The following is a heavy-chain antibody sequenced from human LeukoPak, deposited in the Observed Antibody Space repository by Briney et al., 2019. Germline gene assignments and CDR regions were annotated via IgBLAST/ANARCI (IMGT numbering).Heavy chain of an antibody. Sequence: GASVKVSCKASGYTFTSYDINWVRQATGQGLEWMGWMNPNSGNTGYAQKFQGRVTMTRNSSITTAYMELSSLTSEDTAVYYCGRXHGXCSDGSCYYPDYWGQGTLVTVSS. D-gene: IGHD2-15*01. CDR1: GYTFTSYD. CDR3: GRXHGXCSDGSCYYPDY. J-gene: IGHJ4*02. CDR2: MNPNSGNT. V-gene: IGHV1-8*01.